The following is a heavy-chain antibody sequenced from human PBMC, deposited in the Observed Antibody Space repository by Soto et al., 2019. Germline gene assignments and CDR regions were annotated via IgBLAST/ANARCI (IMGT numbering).Heavy chain of an antibody. V-gene: IGHV3-9*01. CDR3: VKETQANLGTGGFDY. CDR1: GFTFEDYA. Sequence: GGSLRLSCAASGFTFEDYAMHWVRQVPGKGLEWVSGVSWNSDNVGYADSVKGRFTISRDNAKNSLYLQINSLRIEDTALYYCVKETQANLGTGGFDYWGRGTLVTVSS. CDR2: VSWNSDNV. D-gene: IGHD7-27*01. J-gene: IGHJ4*02.